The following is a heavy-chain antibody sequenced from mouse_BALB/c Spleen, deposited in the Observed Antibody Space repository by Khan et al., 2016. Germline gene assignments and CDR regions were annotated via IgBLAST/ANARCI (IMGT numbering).Heavy chain of an antibody. CDR3: ARYRYYYGSSRYFDV. Sequence: QIQLVQSGPELKRPGKTVKISCKATGYTFTNYGINWVKQAPGKGLKWMGWINTYSGESTYADDFKGRFAFSLETSVNTAYLQINNLKNEDTATXFCARYRYYYGSSRYFDVWGAGTTVTVSS. D-gene: IGHD1-1*01. CDR1: GYTFTNYG. V-gene: IGHV9-3-1*01. J-gene: IGHJ1*01. CDR2: INTYSGES.